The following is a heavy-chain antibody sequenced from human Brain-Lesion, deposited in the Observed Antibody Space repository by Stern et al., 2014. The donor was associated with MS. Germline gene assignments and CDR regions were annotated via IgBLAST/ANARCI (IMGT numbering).Heavy chain of an antibody. V-gene: IGHV4-4*02. CDR3: ARFPASRPHVFDS. Sequence: QVQLQESGPGLVKPSGTLSLTCAVSGGSISSSNWWSWVRQSPGKGLEWIGESDHSGSTIYNPSLKSRVTGSVDKSKNRFSRTLRSVTAADTAVYFCARFPASRPHVFDSWGQGTLVTVSS. CDR1: GGSISSSNW. D-gene: IGHD6-13*01. CDR2: SDHSGST. J-gene: IGHJ4*02.